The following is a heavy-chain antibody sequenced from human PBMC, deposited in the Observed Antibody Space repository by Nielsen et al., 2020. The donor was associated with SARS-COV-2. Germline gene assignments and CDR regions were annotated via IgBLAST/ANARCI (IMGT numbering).Heavy chain of an antibody. J-gene: IGHJ4*02. CDR2: ITNTADGSTV. CDR3: ASSGWLDY. V-gene: IGHV3-11*01. Sequence: GGSLRLSCAASGFTFSIYAMSWIRQAPGGGLEWISYITNTADGSTVHYADSVKGRFTISRDNAKNSLYLQMDSLRAEDTATYFCASSGWLDYWGPGTPVIVSP. D-gene: IGHD6-19*01. CDR1: GFTFSIYA.